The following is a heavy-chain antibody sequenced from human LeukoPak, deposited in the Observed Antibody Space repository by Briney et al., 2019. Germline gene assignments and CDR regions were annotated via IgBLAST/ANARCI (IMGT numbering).Heavy chain of an antibody. Sequence: LSETLSLTCAVSGGSISSGGYSWSWIRQPPGKGLEWIGYIYHSGGTYYNPSLKSRVTISVDRSKNQFSLKLSSVTAADTAVYYCARAYYYGSGSYYSQEPWFDPWGQGTLVTVSS. CDR2: IYHSGGT. V-gene: IGHV4-30-2*01. CDR3: ARAYYYGSGSYYSQEPWFDP. CDR1: GGSISSGGYS. D-gene: IGHD3-10*01. J-gene: IGHJ5*02.